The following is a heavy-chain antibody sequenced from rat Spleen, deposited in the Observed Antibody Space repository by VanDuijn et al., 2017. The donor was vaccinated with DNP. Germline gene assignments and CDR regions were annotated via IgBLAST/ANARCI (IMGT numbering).Heavy chain of an antibody. J-gene: IGHJ4*01. Sequence: EVQLVESGGDLVQPGRSLKLSCVASGFTFSYYWMTWIRQVPGKGLEWIASITGGGGTTSYPDSVKGRFTISRDNAENTVYLQMSSLRSEDTATYYCAKDYHYYAMDAWGQGTSVTVSS. CDR3: AKDYHYYAMDA. CDR2: ITGGGGTT. V-gene: IGHV5-58*01. CDR1: GFTFSYYW.